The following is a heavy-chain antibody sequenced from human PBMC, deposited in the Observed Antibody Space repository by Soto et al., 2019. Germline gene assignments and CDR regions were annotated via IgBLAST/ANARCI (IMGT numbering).Heavy chain of an antibody. CDR2: IIPIFGTA. CDR1: GGTFSSYA. J-gene: IGHJ6*02. CDR3: ASPLNYDFWSGPLGYYYGMDV. D-gene: IGHD3-3*01. Sequence: SVKVSCKASGGTFSSYAISWVRQAPGQGLEWMGGIIPIFGTANYAQKFQGRVTITADKSTSTAYMELSSLRSEDTAVYYCASPLNYDFWSGPLGYYYGMDVWGQGNKVTVSS. V-gene: IGHV1-69*06.